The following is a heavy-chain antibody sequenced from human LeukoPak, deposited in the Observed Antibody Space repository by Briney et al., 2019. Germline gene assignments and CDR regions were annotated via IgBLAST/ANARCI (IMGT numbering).Heavy chain of an antibody. Sequence: SGTLSLTCTVSGGSISSGSYYRSWIRQPAGKGLEWIGRIYTSGSTNYNPSLKSRVTISVDTSKNQFSLKLSSVTAADTAVYYCARADYYDSSDSEEVYYYYYMDVWGKGTTVNVSS. CDR1: GGSISSGSYY. CDR3: ARADYYDSSDSEEVYYYYYMDV. D-gene: IGHD3-22*01. J-gene: IGHJ6*03. CDR2: IYTSGST. V-gene: IGHV4-61*02.